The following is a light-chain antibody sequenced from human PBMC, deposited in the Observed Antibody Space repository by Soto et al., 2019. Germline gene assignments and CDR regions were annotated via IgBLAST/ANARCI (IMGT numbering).Light chain of an antibody. CDR3: QQYGSSSWA. CDR2: KAS. V-gene: IGKV1-5*03. J-gene: IGKJ1*01. CDR1: QSISRW. Sequence: DIQMTQSPSTLSASVGDRVSITFRASQSISRWWAWYQQKPGKAPKLPIYKASSLESGVPSRFSGSGSGTEFTLTISRLEPEHFAVYYCQQYGSSSWAFGQGTKV.